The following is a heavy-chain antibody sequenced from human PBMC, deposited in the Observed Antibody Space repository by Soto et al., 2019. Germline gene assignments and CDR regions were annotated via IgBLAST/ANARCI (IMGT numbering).Heavy chain of an antibody. D-gene: IGHD3-22*01. CDR1: GFTFSSYA. CDR3: AKDRGITMIVDPPQGDAFDI. V-gene: IGHV3-23*01. Sequence: EVQLLESGGGLVQPGGSLRLSCAASGFTFSSYAMSWVRQAPGKGLEWVSAISGSGGSTYYADSVKGRFTISRDNSKNTLYLQMNSLRAEDTAVYYCAKDRGITMIVDPPQGDAFDIWGQGTMVTVSS. CDR2: ISGSGGST. J-gene: IGHJ3*02.